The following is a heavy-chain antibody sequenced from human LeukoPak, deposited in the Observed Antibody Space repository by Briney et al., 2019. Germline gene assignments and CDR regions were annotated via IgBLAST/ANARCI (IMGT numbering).Heavy chain of an antibody. J-gene: IGHJ4*02. CDR1: GFTFSRYG. V-gene: IGHV3-33*01. Sequence: GGSLRLSCAASGFTFSRYGMHWVRQAPGKGLEWVAVIWYDGSNKYYADSVKGRFTISRDNSKNTLYLQMNSLRAEDTAVYYCAAPGRQYSSESYFDYWGQGTLVTVSS. D-gene: IGHD6-6*01. CDR3: AAPGRQYSSESYFDY. CDR2: IWYDGSNK.